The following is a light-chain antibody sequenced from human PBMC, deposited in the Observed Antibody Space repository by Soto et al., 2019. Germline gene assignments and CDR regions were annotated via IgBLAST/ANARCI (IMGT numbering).Light chain of an antibody. CDR2: HAS. J-gene: IGKJ4*01. Sequence: EIVMTQSPATLSVSPGERATLSCRASQSVSNNLAWYQQKPGQDPRLLIYHASTRATGIPARFSCSGSGTEFTLTISSLHSEDLAVYYFQQYNKWPSTFGGGNKVEIK. CDR1: QSVSNN. CDR3: QQYNKWPST. V-gene: IGKV3-15*01.